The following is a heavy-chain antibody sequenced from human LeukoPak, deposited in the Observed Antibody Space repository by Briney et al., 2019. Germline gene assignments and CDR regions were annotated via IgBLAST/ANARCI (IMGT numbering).Heavy chain of an antibody. CDR1: GYSISSGYY. V-gene: IGHV4-38-2*02. CDR2: IYHSGST. J-gene: IGHJ5*02. CDR3: ARGSGSYLMGIWFDP. Sequence: PSETLSLTCTVSGYSISSGYYWGWIRQPPGKGLEWIGSIYHSGSTYYNPSLKSRVTISVDTSKNQFSLKLSSVTAADTAVYYCARGSGSYLMGIWFDPWGQGTLVTVSS. D-gene: IGHD1-26*01.